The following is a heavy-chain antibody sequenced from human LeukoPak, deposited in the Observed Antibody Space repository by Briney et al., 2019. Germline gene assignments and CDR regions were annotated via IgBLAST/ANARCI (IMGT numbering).Heavy chain of an antibody. CDR1: AGSTRGYY. J-gene: IGHJ4*02. V-gene: IGHV4-59*12. CDR3: AREYCSGGSCYGSDY. CDR2: IYYSGST. Sequence: SETLSLTCIVSAGSTRGYYWSWIRQPPGKGLEWIGYIYYSGSTYYNPSLKSRVTISVDTSKNQFSLKLSSVTAADTAVYYCAREYCSGGSCYGSDYWGQGTLVTVSS. D-gene: IGHD2-15*01.